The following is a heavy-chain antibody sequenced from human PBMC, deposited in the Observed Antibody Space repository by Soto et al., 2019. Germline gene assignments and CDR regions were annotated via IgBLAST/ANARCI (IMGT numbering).Heavy chain of an antibody. D-gene: IGHD3-16*01. CDR1: GGSISSGGYY. Sequence: SETLSLTCTVSGGSISSGGYYWSWIRQHPGKGLEWIGYIYYSGSTYYNPSLKSRVTISVDTSKNQFSLKLSSVTAADTAVYYCARGGLGSGDAFDIWGQGTMVTVSS. CDR3: ARGGLGSGDAFDI. J-gene: IGHJ3*02. V-gene: IGHV4-31*03. CDR2: IYYSGST.